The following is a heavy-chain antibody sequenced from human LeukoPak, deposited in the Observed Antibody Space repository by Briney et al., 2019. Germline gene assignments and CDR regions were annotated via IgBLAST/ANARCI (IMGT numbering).Heavy chain of an antibody. CDR1: GGSISSYY. Sequence: SETLSLTCTVSGGSISSYYWSWIRQPPGKGLEWIGYIYYSGSTNYNPSLKSRVTISVDTSKNQFSLKLSSVTAADTAVYYCARAEDYYGDYFNWFDPWGQGTLVTVSS. V-gene: IGHV4-59*01. CDR3: ARAEDYYGDYFNWFDP. J-gene: IGHJ5*02. D-gene: IGHD4-17*01. CDR2: IYYSGST.